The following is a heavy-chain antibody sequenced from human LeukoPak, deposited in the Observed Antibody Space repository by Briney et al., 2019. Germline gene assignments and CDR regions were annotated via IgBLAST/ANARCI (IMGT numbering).Heavy chain of an antibody. CDR3: AREGMGYFDS. CDR1: GFNITSNY. Sequence: GGSLRLSCAASGFNITSNYMNWVRQAPGKGLEWVAIIYSGGFTYYRDSVKGRFTIYRDNSKNTVYLQMNSLSVEDTAVYYCAREGMGYFDSWGQGTLVTVSS. V-gene: IGHV3-66*01. J-gene: IGHJ4*02. CDR2: IYSGGFT. D-gene: IGHD5-24*01.